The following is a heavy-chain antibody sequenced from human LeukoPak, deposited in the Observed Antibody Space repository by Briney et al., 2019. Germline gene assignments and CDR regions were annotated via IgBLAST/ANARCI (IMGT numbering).Heavy chain of an antibody. CDR2: MNPNSGNA. CDR3: GKSSGDYFFDY. CDR1: GYTFNDHD. V-gene: IGHV1-8*01. J-gene: IGHJ4*02. D-gene: IGHD3-22*01. Sequence: ASVKVSCKASGYTFNDHDINWVRQAPGQGLEWLGRMNPNSGNAAYAQNLQGRVTMTWDSPTNTAYLEVIALRSDDTAVYFCGKSSGDYFFDYWGQGTLVTVSS.